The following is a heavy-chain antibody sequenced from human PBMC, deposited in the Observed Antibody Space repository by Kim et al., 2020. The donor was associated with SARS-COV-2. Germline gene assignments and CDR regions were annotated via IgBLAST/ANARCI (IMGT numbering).Heavy chain of an antibody. V-gene: IGHV4-59*13. J-gene: IGHJ4*02. D-gene: IGHD6-13*01. Sequence: SETLSLTCTVSGDSISTYYWSWIRQPPGKGLEWIGYIYYSGSTSYNPSLKSRVTISLDTSKNQFSLKLSSVTAADTAVYYCARGGYTSSWYLGYWGQGTLVTVSS. CDR1: GDSISTYY. CDR2: IYYSGST. CDR3: ARGGYTSSWYLGY.